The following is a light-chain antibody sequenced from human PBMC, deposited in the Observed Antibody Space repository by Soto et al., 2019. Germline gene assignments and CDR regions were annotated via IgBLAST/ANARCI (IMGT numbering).Light chain of an antibody. J-gene: IGKJ5*01. CDR1: QSVNSY. CDR3: QQRSNWPPLT. V-gene: IGKV3-11*01. CDR2: GAS. Sequence: EIVLTQSTATLSLSPGERATLSCRASQSVNSYLAWYQHKPGQAPRLLIYGASNRATGIAARFSGSGSGTDFTLTISSLEPEDFAVYSCQQRSNWPPLTFGQGTRLEIK.